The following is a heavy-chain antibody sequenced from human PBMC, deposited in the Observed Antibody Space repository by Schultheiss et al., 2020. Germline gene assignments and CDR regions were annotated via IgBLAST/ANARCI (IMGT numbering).Heavy chain of an antibody. D-gene: IGHD5-18*01. V-gene: IGHV3-64*04. CDR2: ISSNGDSR. CDR1: GFTFSSYA. Sequence: GGSLRLSCSASGFTFSSYAMHWVRQAPGKGLEYVSAISSNGDSRYYADSVKGRFTISRDNSKNTLYLQMNSLRAEDTAVYYCARDAVDTAMVTMYYWGQGTLVTVSS. J-gene: IGHJ4*02. CDR3: ARDAVDTAMVTMYY.